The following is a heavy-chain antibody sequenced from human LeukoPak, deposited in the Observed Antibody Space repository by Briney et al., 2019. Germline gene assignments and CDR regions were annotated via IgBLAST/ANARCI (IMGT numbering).Heavy chain of an antibody. Sequence: ASVKVSCKASGYTFTSYGISWVRQAPGQGLEWMGWISAYNGNTNYAQKLQGRVTMTTDTSTSTAYMELRSLRSDDTAVYYCARDQVLSGSGSSGYWGQGTLVTVPS. CDR1: GYTFTSYG. V-gene: IGHV1-18*01. D-gene: IGHD3-10*01. J-gene: IGHJ4*02. CDR2: ISAYNGNT. CDR3: ARDQVLSGSGSSGY.